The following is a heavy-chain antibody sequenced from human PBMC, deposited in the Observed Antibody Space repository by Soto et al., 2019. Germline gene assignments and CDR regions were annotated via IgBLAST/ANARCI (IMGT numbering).Heavy chain of an antibody. CDR1: GFTFSTYG. V-gene: IGHV3-30*03. CDR3: ASGHCSGGSCYSGH. CDR2: ISYDVSKK. D-gene: IGHD2-15*01. Sequence: GGSLRLSXAASGFTFSTYGMHWVRQAPGKGLEWVALISYDVSKKYYADSVKGRFTISRDNSKNTLYLQMNSLRPDDTAVYYCASGHCSGGSCYSGHWGQGTLVTVSS. J-gene: IGHJ4*02.